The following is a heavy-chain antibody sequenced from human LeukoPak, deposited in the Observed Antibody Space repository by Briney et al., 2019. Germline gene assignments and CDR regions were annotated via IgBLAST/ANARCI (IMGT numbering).Heavy chain of an antibody. J-gene: IGHJ3*02. CDR2: IYDSGST. V-gene: IGHV4-31*03. CDR1: GGSISSGGYY. Sequence: SQTLSLTCTVSGGSISSGGYYWSWIRQHPGKGLEWIGYIYDSGSTYYNPSLKSRVTISIDTSKNQFSLKVNSVTAADTAVYYCAKRRGVYNVVVVPAATRAPAFDIWGQGTMVTVSS. D-gene: IGHD2-2*01. CDR3: AKRRGVYNVVVVPAATRAPAFDI.